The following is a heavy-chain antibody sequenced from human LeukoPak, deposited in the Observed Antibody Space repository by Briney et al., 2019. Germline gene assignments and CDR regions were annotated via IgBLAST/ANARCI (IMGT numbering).Heavy chain of an antibody. Sequence: GGSLRLSCAASGFTFSSYAMSWVRQAAGKGLEWVSAISGGGGSTYYADSAKGRFTISRDNSKNTLHLQMNSLRVEDTAVYYCARGSNYYDSSGYYYRYWGQGTLVTVSS. CDR2: ISGGGGST. CDR3: ARGSNYYDSSGYYYRY. D-gene: IGHD3-22*01. CDR1: GFTFSSYA. V-gene: IGHV3-23*01. J-gene: IGHJ4*02.